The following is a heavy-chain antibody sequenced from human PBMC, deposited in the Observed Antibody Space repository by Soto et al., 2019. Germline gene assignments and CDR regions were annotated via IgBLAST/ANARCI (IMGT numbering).Heavy chain of an antibody. CDR3: AGRVGATNS. Sequence: SETLSLTCTVSGGSISSYYWSWIRQPPGKGLEWIGYIYYSGSTNYNPSLKSRVTISVDTSKNQFSLKLSSVTAADTAVYYCAGRVGATNSWGQGTLVTVSS. CDR2: IYYSGST. D-gene: IGHD1-26*01. V-gene: IGHV4-59*01. J-gene: IGHJ4*02. CDR1: GGSISSYY.